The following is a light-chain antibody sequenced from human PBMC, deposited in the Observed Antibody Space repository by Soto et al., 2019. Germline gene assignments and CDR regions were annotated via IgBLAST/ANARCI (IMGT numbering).Light chain of an antibody. J-gene: IGKJ5*01. CDR1: QSVSSN. Sequence: EIVLTQSPATLSLSPGERATLSCRASQSVSSNLAWYQQKPGQAPRLLIYDASNRATGIPARFSGSGSGTDFALTISSLEPVDFAVYYCQRGDTFGQGTRLEIK. CDR3: QRGDT. V-gene: IGKV3-11*01. CDR2: DAS.